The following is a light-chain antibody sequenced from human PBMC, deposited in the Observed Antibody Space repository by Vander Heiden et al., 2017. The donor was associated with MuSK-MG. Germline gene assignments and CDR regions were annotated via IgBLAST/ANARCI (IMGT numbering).Light chain of an antibody. CDR3: QQRSNWPRLT. J-gene: IGKJ4*01. V-gene: IGKV3-11*01. CDR2: DAS. Sequence: EIVLTQSPATLSLSPGERATLSCRARQSVSSYLAWYQQKPGQAPRLLIYDASNRATGIPARFSGSGSGTDFTLTISSLEPEDFAVYYCQQRSNWPRLTFGGGTKVGIK. CDR1: QSVSSY.